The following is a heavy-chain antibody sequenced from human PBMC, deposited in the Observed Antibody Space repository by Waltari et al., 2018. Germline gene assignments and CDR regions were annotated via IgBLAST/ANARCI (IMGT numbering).Heavy chain of an antibody. Sequence: QVQLVQSGAEVKKPGASVKVSCKVSGYTLTELSMHWVRQAPGKGLEWMGGFDPEDGETIYAEKFQGRVTITADTSTDTAYMELSSLRSEDTAVYYCARGITMVQGVILGYWGQGTLVTVSS. D-gene: IGHD3-10*01. CDR1: GYTLTELS. CDR2: FDPEDGET. CDR3: ARGITMVQGVILGY. J-gene: IGHJ4*02. V-gene: IGHV1-24*01.